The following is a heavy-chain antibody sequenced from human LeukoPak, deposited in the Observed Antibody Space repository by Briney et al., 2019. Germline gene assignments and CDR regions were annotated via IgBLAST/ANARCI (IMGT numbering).Heavy chain of an antibody. Sequence: ETRSLTCTVSGGSVSSGSYYWSWVRQAPGKGLEWVSVIYSGGSTYYADSVKGRFTISRDNSKNTLYLQMNSLRAEDTAVYYCAGLDTAMITSSDYWGQGTLVTVSS. CDR2: IYSGGST. CDR1: GGSVSSGSYY. J-gene: IGHJ4*02. V-gene: IGHV3-53*01. CDR3: AGLDTAMITSSDY. D-gene: IGHD5-18*01.